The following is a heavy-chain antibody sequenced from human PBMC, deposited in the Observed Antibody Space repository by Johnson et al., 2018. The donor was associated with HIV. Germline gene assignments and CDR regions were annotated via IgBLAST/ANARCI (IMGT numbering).Heavy chain of an antibody. J-gene: IGHJ3*02. D-gene: IGHD1-26*01. CDR1: GFTFSSYG. CDR2: IRYDGSNK. Sequence: QVQLVESGGGVVQPGGSLRLSCAASGFTFSSYGMHWVRQAPGKGLEWVAFIRYDGSNKYYADAVKGRFTISRDNSKNTLYLQMNSLRAEDKALYYCAKDPPPVGATDAFDIWGQGTMVTVSS. V-gene: IGHV3-30*02. CDR3: AKDPPPVGATDAFDI.